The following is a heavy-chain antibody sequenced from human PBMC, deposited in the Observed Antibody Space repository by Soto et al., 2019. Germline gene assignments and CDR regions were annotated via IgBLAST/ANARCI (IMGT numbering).Heavy chain of an antibody. CDR2: ISSIGVST. CDR3: VREGSAWSRGY. CDR1: GFTFSSYA. V-gene: IGHV3-64*02. Sequence: PGGSLRLSCAASGFTFSSYAMHWVRQAPGKGLEYVSAISSIGVSTFYADSVKGRFTISRDNTKNSLYLQMNSLRVEDTAVYYSVREGSAWSRGYWGQGTLVTVSS. J-gene: IGHJ4*02. D-gene: IGHD6-19*01.